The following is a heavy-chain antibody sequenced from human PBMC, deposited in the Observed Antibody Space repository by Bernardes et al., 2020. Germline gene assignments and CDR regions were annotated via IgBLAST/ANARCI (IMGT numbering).Heavy chain of an antibody. J-gene: IGHJ5*02. V-gene: IGHV1-69*06. D-gene: IGHD4-17*01. CDR2: IIPIFGTA. CDR1: GGTFSSYA. Sequence: SVKVSCKASGGTFSSYAISWVRQAPGQGLEWMGGIIPIFGTANYAQKFQGRVTITADKSTSTAYMELSSLRSEDTAVYYCARDGYGDYVFNWFDPWGQGTLVTVSS. CDR3: ARDGYGDYVFNWFDP.